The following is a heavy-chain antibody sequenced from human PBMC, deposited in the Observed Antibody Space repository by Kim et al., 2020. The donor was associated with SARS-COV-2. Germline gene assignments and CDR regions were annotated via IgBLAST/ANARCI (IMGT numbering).Heavy chain of an antibody. V-gene: IGHV5-51*01. CDR3: ARSGTSTSRLFDY. CDR1: GYSFTNYW. J-gene: IGHJ4*02. D-gene: IGHD3-10*01. CDR2: IYAGDSDT. Sequence: GESLKISCKGSGYSFTNYWIGWVRQMPGKGLEWMGSIYAGDSDTRYSPSVQGQVTIPADKSISTAYLQWSSLKASDSAMYFCARSGTSTSRLFDYWGQGTPVTVPS.